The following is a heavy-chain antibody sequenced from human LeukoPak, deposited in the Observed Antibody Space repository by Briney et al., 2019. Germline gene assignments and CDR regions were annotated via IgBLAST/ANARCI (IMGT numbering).Heavy chain of an antibody. Sequence: ASVKVSRKASGYTFTSYDINWVRQATGQGLEWMGWMNPNSGNTGYAQKFQGRVTMTRNTSISTAYMELSSLRSEDTAVYYCARGSTPYYYYYMDVWGKGTTVTISS. CDR2: MNPNSGNT. J-gene: IGHJ6*03. CDR1: GYTFTSYD. V-gene: IGHV1-8*01. CDR3: ARGSTPYYYYYMDV.